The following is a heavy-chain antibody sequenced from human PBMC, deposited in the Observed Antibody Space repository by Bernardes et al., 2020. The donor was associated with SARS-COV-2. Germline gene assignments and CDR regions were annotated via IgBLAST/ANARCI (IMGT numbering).Heavy chain of an antibody. CDR3: TTGAEIYYDSSGFSYYFDF. Sequence: VWSLSLSCAASGFTFSNAWMNWVRQAPGKGLEWVGHIKRKTDGGTTDYAAPVKGRFTISGDDSKNTMYLQMNSLKTEDTAVYYCTTGAEIYYDSSGFSYYFDFWGQGTLVTVSS. J-gene: IGHJ4*02. V-gene: IGHV3-15*07. D-gene: IGHD3-22*01. CDR1: GFTFSNAW. CDR2: IKRKTDGGTT.